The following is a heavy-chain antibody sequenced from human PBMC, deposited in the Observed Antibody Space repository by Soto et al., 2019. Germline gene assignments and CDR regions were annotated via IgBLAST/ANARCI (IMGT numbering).Heavy chain of an antibody. CDR3: ARAVAGFDY. J-gene: IGHJ4*02. CDR2: ISYDGSNK. CDR1: GFTFSSYA. D-gene: IGHD6-19*01. V-gene: IGHV3-30-3*01. Sequence: GGSLRLSCAASGFTFSSYAMHWVRQAPGKGLEWVAVISYDGSNKYYADSVKGRFTISRDNSKNTLYLQMNSLRAEDTAVYYCARAVAGFDYWGQGTLVTVSS.